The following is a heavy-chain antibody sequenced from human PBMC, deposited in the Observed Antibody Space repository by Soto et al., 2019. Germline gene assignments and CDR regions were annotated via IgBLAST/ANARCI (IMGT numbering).Heavy chain of an antibody. CDR3: ARVAYIWATMVRGAFDY. V-gene: IGHV4-59*01. J-gene: IGHJ4*02. CDR2: IYYSGST. D-gene: IGHD3-10*01. CDR1: DASMNAFY. Sequence: SETLSLTCTVSDASMNAFYWSWIRQPPGKGLEWIGYIYYSGSTNYNPSLKSRVTISVDTSKNQFSLKLSSVTAADTAVYYCARVAYIWATMVRGAFDYWGQGTLVTVSS.